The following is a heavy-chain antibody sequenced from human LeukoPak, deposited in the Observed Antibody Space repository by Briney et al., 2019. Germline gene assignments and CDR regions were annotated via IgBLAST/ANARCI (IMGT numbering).Heavy chain of an antibody. Sequence: GGSLRLSCTASGFNLGDYAMSWVRQAPGKGLEGVGLIRTKAYGGATEYAASVKGRFTISRDDSKSIAYLQMNSLKIEDTAVYYCTRVVWNYYGWFDTWGQGTLVTVSS. V-gene: IGHV3-49*04. CDR1: GFNLGDYA. CDR2: IRTKAYGGAT. J-gene: IGHJ5*02. D-gene: IGHD3-10*01. CDR3: TRVVWNYYGWFDT.